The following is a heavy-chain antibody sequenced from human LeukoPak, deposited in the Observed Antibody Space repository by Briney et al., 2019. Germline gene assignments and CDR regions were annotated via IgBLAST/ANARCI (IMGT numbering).Heavy chain of an antibody. V-gene: IGHV4-31*03. CDR2: IYYSGST. CDR3: ARDSGPYYGDHGARGAFDI. D-gene: IGHD4-17*01. CDR1: GGSISSGGYY. J-gene: IGHJ3*02. Sequence: PSETLSLTCTVSGGSISSGGYYWSWIRQHPGKGLEWIGYIYYSGSTYYNPSLKSRVTISVDTSKNQFSLKLSSVTAADTAVYYCARDSGPYYGDHGARGAFDIWGQGTMVTVSS.